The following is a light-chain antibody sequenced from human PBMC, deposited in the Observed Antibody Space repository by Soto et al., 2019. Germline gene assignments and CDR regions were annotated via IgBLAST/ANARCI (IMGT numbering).Light chain of an antibody. Sequence: QSVLTQPPSASGTPGQRVTISCSGSSSNIGSNTVNWYQQLPGTAPKLLIYSNNQRPSGVPDRFSGSKSGTSASLAISGLQSEDEADYYCVAWDDSLNGYAFGTGTKLTVL. CDR2: SNN. J-gene: IGLJ1*01. CDR1: SSNIGSNT. CDR3: VAWDDSLNGYA. V-gene: IGLV1-44*01.